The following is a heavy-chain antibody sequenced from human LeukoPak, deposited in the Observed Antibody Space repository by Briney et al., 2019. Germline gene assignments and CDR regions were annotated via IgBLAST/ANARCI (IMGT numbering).Heavy chain of an antibody. J-gene: IGHJ4*02. D-gene: IGHD3-22*01. V-gene: IGHV4-4*07. Sequence: SETLSLTCTVSGGSISSYYWSWIRQPAGKGLEWIGRIYTSGSTNYNPSLKSRVTMSVDTSKNQCSLKLSSVTAADTAVYYCARGLISSGYIDYWGQGTLVTVSS. CDR1: GGSISSYY. CDR3: ARGLISSGYIDY. CDR2: IYTSGST.